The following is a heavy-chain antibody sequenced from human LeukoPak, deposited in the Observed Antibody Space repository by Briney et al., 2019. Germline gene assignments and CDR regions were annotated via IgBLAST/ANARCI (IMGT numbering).Heavy chain of an antibody. CDR2: FHTRGST. D-gene: IGHD2-15*01. V-gene: IGHV4-61*02. CDR3: ARVDGSCSGGSCPSGNWFDP. J-gene: IGHJ5*02. CDR1: RGSISSGNYY. Sequence: SETLSLTCTVSRGSISSGNYYWSWIRQPAGKGLEWIGRFHTRGSTNYNPSLKSRVIISVDTSKNQFSLKLNSVTAAGTAVYYCARVDGSCSGGSCPSGNWFDPWGQGTLVTVSS.